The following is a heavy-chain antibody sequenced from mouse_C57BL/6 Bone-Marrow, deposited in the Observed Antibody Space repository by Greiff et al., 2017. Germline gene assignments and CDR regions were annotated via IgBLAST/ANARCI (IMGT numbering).Heavy chain of an antibody. J-gene: IGHJ2*01. CDR2: IHPNSGST. CDR3: ASRAPFYCGNSYYFDY. V-gene: IGHV1-64*01. D-gene: IGHD2-1*01. Sequence: QVQLQQPGAELVKPGASVKLSCKASGYTFTSYWMHWVKQRPGQGLEWIGMIHPNSGSTNYNEKFKSKATLTVDKSSSTAYMQLSSLTSEDSAVYYCASRAPFYCGNSYYFDYWGQGTTLTVSS. CDR1: GYTFTSYW.